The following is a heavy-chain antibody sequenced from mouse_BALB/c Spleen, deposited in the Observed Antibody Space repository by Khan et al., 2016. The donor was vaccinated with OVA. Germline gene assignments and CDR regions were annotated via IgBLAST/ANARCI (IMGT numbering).Heavy chain of an antibody. Sequence: QVQLQQSGPGLVAPSQSLSITCTVSGYSFTRYGVYWVRQPPGKGLEWLGLICAGGSTNYNWALLSRLIISIDNSTSLVFLIMNSLQTDDDALYYYARSKDSARYWGQGTTLTVSS. D-gene: IGHD3-3*01. CDR3: ARSKDSARY. CDR1: GYSFTRYG. V-gene: IGHV2-9*02. J-gene: IGHJ2*01. CDR2: ICAGGST.